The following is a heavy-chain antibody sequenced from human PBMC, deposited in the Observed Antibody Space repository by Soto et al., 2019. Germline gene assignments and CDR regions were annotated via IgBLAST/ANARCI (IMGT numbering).Heavy chain of an antibody. Sequence: PSQTLSLTCAVYDGSLSEDYYTWPRQSPGKGLEWIGEIHPSGSTYYHPFLKARVTLSQDTSKKHFSLNLISVTAEDTAVYYCAKLQEASGLLSSYIDYWGQGTLVTVSS. CDR2: IHPSGST. J-gene: IGHJ4*02. V-gene: IGHV4-34*01. CDR1: DGSLSEDY. D-gene: IGHD1-26*01. CDR3: AKLQEASGLLSSYIDY.